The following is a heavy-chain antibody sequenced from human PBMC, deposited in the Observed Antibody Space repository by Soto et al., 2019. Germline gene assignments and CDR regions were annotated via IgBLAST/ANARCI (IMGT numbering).Heavy chain of an antibody. Sequence: GASVKVSCKASGYTFTSYGISWVRQAPGQGLEWMGWISAYNGNTNYAQKLQGRVTMTTDTSTSTAYMELRSLRSDDTAVYYCARVWYSGYDWVGSPDYWGQGTLVTVSS. CDR3: ARVWYSGYDWVGSPDY. V-gene: IGHV1-18*01. CDR2: ISAYNGNT. J-gene: IGHJ4*02. CDR1: GYTFTSYG. D-gene: IGHD5-12*01.